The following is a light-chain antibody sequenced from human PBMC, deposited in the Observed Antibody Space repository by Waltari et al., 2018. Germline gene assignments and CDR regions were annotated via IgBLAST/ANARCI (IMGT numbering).Light chain of an antibody. CDR2: GAS. V-gene: IGKV3-20*01. CDR3: QQYGSSPVT. Sequence: EIVLTQSPGTLSLSPGERATLSCRASQSVNSSYLAWYQQKPGQAPRLLIYGASSRATGIQDRFSGSGSVTDFTLTISRLEPEDFSVYYCQQYGSSPVTFGQGTKVEIK. J-gene: IGKJ1*01. CDR1: QSVNSSY.